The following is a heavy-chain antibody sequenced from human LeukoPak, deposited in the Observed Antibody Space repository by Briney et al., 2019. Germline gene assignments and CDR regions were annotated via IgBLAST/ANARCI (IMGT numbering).Heavy chain of an antibody. J-gene: IGHJ4*02. Sequence: GGSLRLSCAASGFTFSSYSMNWVRQAPGKGLEWVSSISSSSSYIYYADSVKGRFTISRDNAKNSLYLQMNSLRAEDTAVYYCGEGRGGYDSSGYYDYWGQGTLVTVSS. CDR1: GFTFSSYS. CDR3: GEGRGGYDSSGYYDY. CDR2: ISSSSSYI. D-gene: IGHD3-22*01. V-gene: IGHV3-21*01.